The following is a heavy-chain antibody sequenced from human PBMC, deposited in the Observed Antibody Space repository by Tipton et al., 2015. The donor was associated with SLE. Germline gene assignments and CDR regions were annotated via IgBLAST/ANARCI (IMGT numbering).Heavy chain of an antibody. CDR3: ASRGDREYGGGKDAFDI. D-gene: IGHD4-23*01. CDR2: IYPGDSET. CDR1: GYGFYGYW. V-gene: IGHV5-51*03. Sequence: QLVQSGAEVKKPGESLKISCQGSGYGFYGYWIAWVRQMPGKGLEWIGIIYPGDSETRYSPTFHGHVTMSVDKSINTAYLQWTSLKASDTAMYYCASRGDREYGGGKDAFDIWGLGTMVTVSS. J-gene: IGHJ3*02.